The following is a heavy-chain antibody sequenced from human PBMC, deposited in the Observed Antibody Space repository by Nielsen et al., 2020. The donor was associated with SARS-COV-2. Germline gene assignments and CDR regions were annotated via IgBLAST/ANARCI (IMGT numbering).Heavy chain of an antibody. V-gene: IGHV3-23*01. CDR1: GFTFSSYA. CDR3: AKDGDSGSYGDAFDI. D-gene: IGHD1-26*01. CDR2: ISGSGGST. J-gene: IGHJ3*02. Sequence: GGSLRLSCAASGFTFSSYAMSWVRQAPGKGLEWVSAISGSGGSTYYADSVKGRFTISRDNSKNTLYLQMNSLRAEDTAVYYCAKDGDSGSYGDAFDIWSQGTMVTVSS.